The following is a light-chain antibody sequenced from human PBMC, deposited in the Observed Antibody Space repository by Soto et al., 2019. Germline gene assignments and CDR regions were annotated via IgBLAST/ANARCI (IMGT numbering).Light chain of an antibody. Sequence: EIVLTQSPGTLSLSPGERATLSCRARQHVYNYLAWYQQKPGQAPRLLIYDASNRATGIPARFSGSGSGADFTPTISGLEPEDSAVYYCQQRANWPGTFGQGTKVEVK. CDR1: QHVYNY. V-gene: IGKV3-11*01. CDR3: QQRANWPGT. J-gene: IGKJ1*01. CDR2: DAS.